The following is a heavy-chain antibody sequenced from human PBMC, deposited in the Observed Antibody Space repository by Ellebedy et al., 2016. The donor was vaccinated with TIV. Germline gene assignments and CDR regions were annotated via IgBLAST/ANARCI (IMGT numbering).Heavy chain of an antibody. D-gene: IGHD2-2*01. CDR1: GFSFSSFW. Sequence: GESLKISCSASGFSFSSFWMTWVRQAPGEGLEWVAHIKFDEVEAYYADSVKGRFVIYRDNARKSLYLQMNSLRVGDTAVYYCARDTVEVPGGDAFDIWGQGTTVTVSS. J-gene: IGHJ3*02. CDR3: ARDTVEVPGGDAFDI. CDR2: IKFDEVEA. V-gene: IGHV3-7*04.